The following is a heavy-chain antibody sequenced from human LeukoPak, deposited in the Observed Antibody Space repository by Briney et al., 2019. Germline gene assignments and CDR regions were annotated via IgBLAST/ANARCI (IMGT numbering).Heavy chain of an antibody. V-gene: IGHV1-3*01. CDR2: INVGNGNT. Sequence: ASVKVSCKASGYTFTIYAMHWVRQAPGQRLECMGWINVGNGNTKYSQKFQGRVTITRDTSASTAYMELSSLRFEDTAVYFCARARSYFQRAFDLWGQGTLVTVS. CDR1: GYTFTIYA. J-gene: IGHJ3*01. D-gene: IGHD2/OR15-2a*01. CDR3: ARARSYFQRAFDL.